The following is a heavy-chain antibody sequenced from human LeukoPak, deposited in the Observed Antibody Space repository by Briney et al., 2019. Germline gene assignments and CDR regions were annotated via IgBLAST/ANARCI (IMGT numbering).Heavy chain of an antibody. Sequence: GESLKIYCKGSGYSFTSYWIGWVRQMPGKGLEWMGIIYPGDSDTRYSPSFQGQVAISADKSISTAYLQWSSLKASDTAMYYCARRRMVRGVWGAFDIWGQGTMVTVSS. CDR1: GYSFTSYW. CDR2: IYPGDSDT. J-gene: IGHJ3*02. CDR3: ARRRMVRGVWGAFDI. V-gene: IGHV5-51*01. D-gene: IGHD3-10*01.